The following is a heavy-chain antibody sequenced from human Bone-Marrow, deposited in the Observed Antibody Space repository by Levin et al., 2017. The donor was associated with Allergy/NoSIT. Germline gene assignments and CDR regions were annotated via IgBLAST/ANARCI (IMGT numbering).Heavy chain of an antibody. D-gene: IGHD3-3*01. Sequence: ASVKVSCKASGYTFTDYHIHWVRQAPGQGLEWMGWISPNNGVTNYAQKFQGAVTMTVDTSISTVYMELSSLRFDDTAVYYCARDSVSPVKIFGVVSPFDSWGQGTLVTVSS. CDR1: GYTFTDYH. J-gene: IGHJ4*02. V-gene: IGHV1-2*02. CDR2: ISPNNGVT. CDR3: ARDSVSPVKIFGVVSPFDS.